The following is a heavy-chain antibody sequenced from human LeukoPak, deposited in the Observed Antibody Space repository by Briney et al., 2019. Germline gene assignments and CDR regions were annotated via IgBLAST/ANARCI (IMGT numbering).Heavy chain of an antibody. CDR3: AREPDYSGCDC. D-gene: IGHD6-19*01. CDR2: TYYRSKWYN. CDR1: GDXVSSNSAA. J-gene: IGHJ4*02. Sequence: SQTLPLTCAISGDXVSSNSAAWNWIRRSPSRGREWLGRTYYRSKWYNEYAASVKSRITIKPDTSKNQFSLQLNSLTPEDTAVYYCAREPDYSGCDCWGQGTLVTVSS. V-gene: IGHV6-1*01.